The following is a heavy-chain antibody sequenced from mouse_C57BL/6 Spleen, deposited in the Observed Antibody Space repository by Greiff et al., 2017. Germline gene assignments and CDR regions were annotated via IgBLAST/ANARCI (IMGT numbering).Heavy chain of an antibody. V-gene: IGHV7-3*01. D-gene: IGHD2-3*01. CDR3: ARSDGVFDY. J-gene: IGHJ2*01. CDR1: GFTFTDYY. Sequence: EVKLVESGGGLVQPGGSLSLSCAASGFTFTDYYMSWVRQPPGKALEWLGFIRNKANGYTTEYSASVKGRFTISSDNSQSILYLQMNALRAEDSATYYCARSDGVFDYWGQGTTLTVSS. CDR2: IRNKANGYTT.